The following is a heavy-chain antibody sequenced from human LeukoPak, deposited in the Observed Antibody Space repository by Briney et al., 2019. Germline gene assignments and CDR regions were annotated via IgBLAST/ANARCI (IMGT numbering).Heavy chain of an antibody. D-gene: IGHD3-10*01. Sequence: SVKVSCKASGGTFSSYAISWVRQAPGQGLEWMGGIIPIFGTANYAQKFQGRVTITADESTSTAYMELSSLRSEDTAVYYCASNYYGSGSYYDVGYYYYYMDVWGKGTTVTISS. CDR1: GGTFSSYA. J-gene: IGHJ6*03. CDR3: ASNYYGSGSYYDVGYYYYYMDV. V-gene: IGHV1-69*01. CDR2: IIPIFGTA.